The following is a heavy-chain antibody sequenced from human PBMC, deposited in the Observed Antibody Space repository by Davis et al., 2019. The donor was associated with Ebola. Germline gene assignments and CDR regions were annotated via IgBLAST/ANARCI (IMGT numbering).Heavy chain of an antibody. D-gene: IGHD2-2*02. CDR2: ISSDGSNE. CDR1: GFTFSSYV. CDR3: ARDRVPSAIRSCHS. V-gene: IGHV3-30-3*01. J-gene: IGHJ4*02. Sequence: PGGSLRLSCAASGFTFSSYVMHWVRRAPGKGLEWVALISSDGSNEYYADSVKGRFTISRDNSKNTLYLQMNSLGAEDTAIYYCARDRVPSAIRSCHSWGQGTLVTVSS.